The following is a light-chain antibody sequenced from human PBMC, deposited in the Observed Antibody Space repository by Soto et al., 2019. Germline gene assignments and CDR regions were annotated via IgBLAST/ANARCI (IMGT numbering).Light chain of an antibody. Sequence: DIQMTQSPTSLSASVGDRVNITCRASQGIRNFVAWYQQKPGKAPKLLIYAASTLQSGVPSRFSGSGSGTDFTLTINSLQPEDVATYSCQKYSSVPVFGPGTKGEIK. CDR3: QKYSSVPV. CDR2: AAS. CDR1: QGIRNF. J-gene: IGKJ3*01. V-gene: IGKV1-27*01.